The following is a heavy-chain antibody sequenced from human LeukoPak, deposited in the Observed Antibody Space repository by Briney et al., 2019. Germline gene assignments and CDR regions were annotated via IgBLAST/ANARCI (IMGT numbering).Heavy chain of an antibody. D-gene: IGHD3-10*01. J-gene: IGHJ4*02. V-gene: IGHV1-18*01. CDR3: ARALVVRGYHYFDY. CDR1: GYTFTSYG. CDR2: ISAYNGNT. Sequence: ASVKVSCKASGYTFTSYGISWVRQAPGQGLEWMGWISAYNGNTNYAQKLQGRVTMTTDTSSSTAYMELRSLRSDDTAVYYCARALVVRGYHYFDYWGQGTLVTVSS.